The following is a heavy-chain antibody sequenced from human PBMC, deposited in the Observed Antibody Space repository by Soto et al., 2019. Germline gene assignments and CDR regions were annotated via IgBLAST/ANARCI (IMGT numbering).Heavy chain of an antibody. J-gene: IGHJ4*02. Sequence: LETLSLTCTVSGGSISSYYWSWIRQPPGKGLEWIGYIYYSGSTNYNPSLKSRVTISVDTSKNQFSLKLSSVTAADTAVYYCARQEGYCSSTSCPVDYWGQGTLVTVSS. CDR2: IYYSGST. CDR3: ARQEGYCSSTSCPVDY. V-gene: IGHV4-59*08. D-gene: IGHD2-2*01. CDR1: GGSISSYY.